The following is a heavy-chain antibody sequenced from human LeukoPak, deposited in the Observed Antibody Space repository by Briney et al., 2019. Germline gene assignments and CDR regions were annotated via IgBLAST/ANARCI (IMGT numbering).Heavy chain of an antibody. CDR1: GFTFSSYS. CDR3: ARDGDYYDSRGDAFDI. J-gene: IGHJ3*02. D-gene: IGHD3-22*01. V-gene: IGHV3-21*01. CDR2: ISRSSSYI. Sequence: PGGSLRLSCAASGFTFSSYSMNWVRQAPGKGLEWVSSISRSSSYIYYADSVKGRFTISRDNAKNSLYLQMNSLRAEDTAVYYCARDGDYYDSRGDAFDIWGQGAMVTVAS.